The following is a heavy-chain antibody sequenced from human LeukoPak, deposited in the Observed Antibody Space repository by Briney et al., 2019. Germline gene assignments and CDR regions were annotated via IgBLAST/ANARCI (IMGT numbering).Heavy chain of an antibody. J-gene: IGHJ3*02. CDR1: GFTFSSYD. D-gene: IGHD3-22*01. Sequence: GESLRLSCAASGFTFSSYDMHWVRQATGKGLEWVSAIGTAGDTYYPGSVKGRFTISRENAKNYLYLKMNSLRAGDTAVYYCARGHYYDSSGSPKDAFDIWGQGTMVTVSS. CDR3: ARGHYYDSSGSPKDAFDI. V-gene: IGHV3-13*01. CDR2: IGTAGDT.